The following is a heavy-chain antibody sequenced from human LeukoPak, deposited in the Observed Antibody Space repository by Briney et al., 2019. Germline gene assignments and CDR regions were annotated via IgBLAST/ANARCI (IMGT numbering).Heavy chain of an antibody. CDR2: INSDGSWT. D-gene: IGHD2/OR15-2a*01. Sequence: GGSLRLSCAASGFTVSSNYMSWVRQAPGKGLVWVSHINSDGSWTSYADSVKGRFTISKDNAKNTVYLQMNSLRAEDTAVYYCVSFYETYWGRGTLVTVSS. J-gene: IGHJ4*02. CDR1: GFTVSSNY. V-gene: IGHV3-74*01. CDR3: VSFYETY.